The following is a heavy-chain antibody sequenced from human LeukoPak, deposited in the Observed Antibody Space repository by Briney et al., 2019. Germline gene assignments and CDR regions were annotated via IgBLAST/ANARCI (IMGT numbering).Heavy chain of an antibody. J-gene: IGHJ6*02. V-gene: IGHV4-31*03. D-gene: IGHD2-15*01. CDR3: ARALLPTTYHYGLDV. Sequence: SETLSLTCTVSGGSITSGGYYWSWIRQHPGEGLEWIGHVYYSGRTYYNPSLKSRVFISVDASKNQFSLKLSSVTAADTAVYYCARALLPTTYHYGLDVWGQGTTVTVSS. CDR2: VYYSGRT. CDR1: GGSITSGGYY.